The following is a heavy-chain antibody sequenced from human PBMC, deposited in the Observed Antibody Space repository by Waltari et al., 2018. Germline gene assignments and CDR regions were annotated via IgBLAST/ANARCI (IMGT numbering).Heavy chain of an antibody. J-gene: IGHJ6*04. CDR3: ARDPSSGWPRVDV. D-gene: IGHD6-19*01. CDR2: INHSGST. Sequence: QVQLQQWGAGLLKPSETLSLTCAVYGGSFSGYYWSWIRQPPGKGLEWSGEINHSGSTNDNPSLKSRGTIAVYTAKNQFSLKLSSVTAADTAVYYCARDPSSGWPRVDVWGKGTTVTVSS. CDR1: GGSFSGYY. V-gene: IGHV4-34*01.